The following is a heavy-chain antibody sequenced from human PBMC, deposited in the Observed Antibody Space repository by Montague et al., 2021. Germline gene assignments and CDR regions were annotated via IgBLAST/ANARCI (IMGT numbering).Heavy chain of an antibody. CDR3: ARTRKGADY. Sequence: SAISRDNAKNSLYLQMNSLRAEDTAVYYCARTRKGADYWGQGTLVTVSS. J-gene: IGHJ4*02. D-gene: IGHD4/OR15-4a*01. V-gene: IGHV3-11*01.